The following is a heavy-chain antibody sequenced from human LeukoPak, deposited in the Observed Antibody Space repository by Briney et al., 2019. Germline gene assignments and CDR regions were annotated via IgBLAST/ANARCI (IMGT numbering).Heavy chain of an antibody. V-gene: IGHV3-23*01. D-gene: IGHD3-22*01. Sequence: GGALRLSRAPSVVTFSTSTMNWVRLAPGNRLEWVSTSGTSGDTYYADSVKGRFTISRDNSKRTTPLQMANLRVEDTAVYYCATKTPGNYPYDYWGQGTLVTVSP. J-gene: IGHJ4*02. CDR1: VVTFSTST. CDR3: ATKTPGNYPYDY. CDR2: SGTSGDT.